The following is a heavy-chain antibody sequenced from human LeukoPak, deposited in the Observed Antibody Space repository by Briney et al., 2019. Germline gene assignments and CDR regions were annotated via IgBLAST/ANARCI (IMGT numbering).Heavy chain of an antibody. V-gene: IGHV3-30*02. CDR2: IRYDGSNR. D-gene: IGHD3-10*01. J-gene: IGHJ4*02. CDR3: AKGGRITMLRGVQRDHYFDY. CDR1: GFTFSTYA. Sequence: GGSLRLSCAASGFTFSTYAMHWVRQAPGKGLEWVAYIRYDGSNRHYADSVKGRFTISRDNSKNTLYLQMNSLRVEDTAVYYCAKGGRITMLRGVQRDHYFDYWGQGTLVTVSS.